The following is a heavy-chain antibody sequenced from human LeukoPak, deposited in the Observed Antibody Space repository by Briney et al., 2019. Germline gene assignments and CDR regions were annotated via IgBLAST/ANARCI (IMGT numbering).Heavy chain of an antibody. D-gene: IGHD3-10*01. Sequence: GGSLRLSCAASGFTFSSYAMSWVRQAPGKGLEWVSAISGSGGSTYYADSVKGRFTISRDNSKNTLYLQMNSLKAEDTAVYCCAKGGDYYGSGSYFDYWGQGTLVTVSS. J-gene: IGHJ4*02. CDR3: AKGGDYYGSGSYFDY. V-gene: IGHV3-23*01. CDR1: GFTFSSYA. CDR2: ISGSGGST.